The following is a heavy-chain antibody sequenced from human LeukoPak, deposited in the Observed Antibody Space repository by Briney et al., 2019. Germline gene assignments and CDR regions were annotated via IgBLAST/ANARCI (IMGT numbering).Heavy chain of an antibody. CDR1: GFTFSIYA. V-gene: IGHV3-23*01. CDR3: AKDWELLPINWFDP. D-gene: IGHD1-26*01. Sequence: PGGSLRLSCAASGFTFSIYAMTWVRQAPGKGLEWVSGINGISGETYYADSVKGRFTISRDNSRNTLYLQMSSLRPDDTAVYYCAKDWELLPINWFDPWGQGTLVTVSS. J-gene: IGHJ5*02. CDR2: INGISGET.